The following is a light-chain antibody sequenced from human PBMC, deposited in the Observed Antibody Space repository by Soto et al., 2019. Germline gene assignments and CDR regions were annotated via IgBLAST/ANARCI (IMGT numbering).Light chain of an antibody. Sequence: EIVLTQSPGTLSLSPGESATLSCRASQSVTSSYLAWYQQRPGQAPRLLVYGASSRATGIPDRFSGSESGTDFTLTISGLEPEDFAVYYCQHYGNSVVTFGGGTKVEIK. V-gene: IGKV3-20*01. CDR2: GAS. CDR1: QSVTSSY. J-gene: IGKJ4*01. CDR3: QHYGNSVVT.